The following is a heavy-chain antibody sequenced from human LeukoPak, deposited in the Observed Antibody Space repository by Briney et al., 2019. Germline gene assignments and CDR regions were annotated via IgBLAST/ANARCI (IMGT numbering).Heavy chain of an antibody. J-gene: IGHJ4*02. CDR3: ARIPSLIVGGFDY. Sequence: PGGSLRLSCAASGFTFSSYSMDWVRQAPGKGLEWVSSISSSSSYIYYADSVKGRFTISRDNAKNPLYLQMNSLRAEDTAVYYCARIPSLIVGGFDYWGQGTLVTVSS. CDR2: ISSSSSYI. D-gene: IGHD2-15*01. CDR1: GFTFSSYS. V-gene: IGHV3-21*01.